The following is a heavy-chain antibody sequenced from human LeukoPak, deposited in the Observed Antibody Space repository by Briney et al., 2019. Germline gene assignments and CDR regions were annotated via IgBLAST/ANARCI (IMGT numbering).Heavy chain of an antibody. CDR1: GFTFDDYA. V-gene: IGHV3-9*01. J-gene: IGHJ6*02. CDR3: AKDSGYSSGYGMDV. D-gene: IGHD6-19*01. CDR2: ISWNSGSI. Sequence: GGSLRLSCAASGFTFDDYAMHWVRQAPGKGLEWVSGISWNSGSIGYADSVKGRFTISRDNAKNSLYLQMNSLRAEDTALYYCAKDSGYSSGYGMDVWGQGTTVTVSS.